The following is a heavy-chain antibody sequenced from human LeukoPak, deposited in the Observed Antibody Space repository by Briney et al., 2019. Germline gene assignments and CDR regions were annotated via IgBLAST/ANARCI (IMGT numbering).Heavy chain of an antibody. CDR2: IKEDGSER. J-gene: IGHJ4*02. V-gene: IGHV3-7*03. Sequence: GSLRLSCEGSAFIFSGHWMNWVRQTPGKGLEWVASIKEDGSERQYVDSVKGRFTISRDNSKNMLYLQMNSLRAEDTAVYYCAKWKYSNSGIDDYWGQGTLVTVSS. D-gene: IGHD6-6*01. CDR3: AKWKYSNSGIDDY. CDR1: AFIFSGHW.